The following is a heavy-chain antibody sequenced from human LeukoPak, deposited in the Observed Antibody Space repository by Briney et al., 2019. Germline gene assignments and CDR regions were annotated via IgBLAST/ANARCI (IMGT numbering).Heavy chain of an antibody. CDR1: GGSISSGGYS. D-gene: IGHD6-13*01. Sequence: PSETLSLTCAVSGGSISSGGYSWSWIRQPPGKGLEWIGYIYHSGSTYYNPSLKSRVTISVDRSKNQFSLKLSSVTAADTAVYYCARGLAAGTLFDYWGQGTLVTVSS. J-gene: IGHJ4*02. CDR2: IYHSGST. CDR3: ARGLAAGTLFDY. V-gene: IGHV4-30-2*01.